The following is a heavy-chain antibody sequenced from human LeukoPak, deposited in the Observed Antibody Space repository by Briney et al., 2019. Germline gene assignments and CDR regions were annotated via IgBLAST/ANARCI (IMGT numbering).Heavy chain of an antibody. D-gene: IGHD4-23*01. Sequence: SETLSLTCAVYGGSFSGYYWSWIRQPPGKGLEWIGEINHSGSTNYNPSLKSRVTISVDTSKNQFSLKLSSVTAADTAVYYCARYDYGGNFDYWGQGTLVSVSS. V-gene: IGHV4-34*01. CDR2: INHSGST. J-gene: IGHJ4*02. CDR3: ARYDYGGNFDY. CDR1: GGSFSGYY.